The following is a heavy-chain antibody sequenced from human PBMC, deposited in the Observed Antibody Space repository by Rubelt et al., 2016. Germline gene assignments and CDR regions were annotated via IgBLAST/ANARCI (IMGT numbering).Heavy chain of an antibody. V-gene: IGHV4-39*01. CDR2: SYYSWST. J-gene: IGHJ4*02. CDR1: GGSISSSSYY. Sequence: QLQLQESGPGLVKPSETLSLTCTVSGGSISSSSYYWGWIRQPPGKGLEWIGSSYYSWSTYYNPSLKSRVTISVDTSKNQFSLKLSSVTAADTAVYYCARGRFLEWLPPDYWGQGTLVTVSS. CDR3: ARGRFLEWLPPDY. D-gene: IGHD3-3*01.